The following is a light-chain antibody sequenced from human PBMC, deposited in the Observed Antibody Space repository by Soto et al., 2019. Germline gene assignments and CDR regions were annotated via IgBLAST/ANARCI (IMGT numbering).Light chain of an antibody. CDR3: ASWDDSLNGHV. Sequence: QSVLTQPPSASGTPGQRVTVSCSGSSSNIASNTVNWYQQLPGTAPKLLIYSNDQRPSGVPDRFSASKSGTSASLAISGLQSEDEADYYCASWDDSLNGHVFGTGTQ. V-gene: IGLV1-44*01. J-gene: IGLJ1*01. CDR1: SSNIASNT. CDR2: SND.